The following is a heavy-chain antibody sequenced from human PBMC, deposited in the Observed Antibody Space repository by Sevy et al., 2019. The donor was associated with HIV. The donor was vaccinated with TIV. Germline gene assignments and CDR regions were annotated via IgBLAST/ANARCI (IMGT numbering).Heavy chain of an antibody. CDR1: GFIFRNYA. J-gene: IGHJ6*02. CDR3: ARGNSPSVTTGPLYYYYGLDV. D-gene: IGHD4-17*01. V-gene: IGHV3-30-3*01. Sequence: GSLRLSCAASGFIFRNYAVHWVRQAPGKGLEWLAIISFDGTNKYDADSVKGRFTVSRDNAKNTLYLQMNSLRTEDTAIYYCARGNSPSVTTGPLYYYYGLDVWGQGTTVTVSS. CDR2: ISFDGTNK.